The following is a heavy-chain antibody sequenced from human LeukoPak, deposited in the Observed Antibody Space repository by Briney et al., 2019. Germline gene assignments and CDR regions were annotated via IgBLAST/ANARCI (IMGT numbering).Heavy chain of an antibody. D-gene: IGHD2-2*01. CDR3: AREGRQTSWKRGDYLDL. CDR1: GFTFSSYA. J-gene: IGHJ4*02. V-gene: IGHV3-23*01. Sequence: GGSLRLSCAASGFTFSSYAMTWVRQAPGKGLEWVSAITGGGDTTYYADSVKGRCTISRDNAKKLVYLQMNSLRDEDTALYYCAREGRQTSWKRGDYLDLWGQGTLVTVSS. CDR2: ITGGGDTT.